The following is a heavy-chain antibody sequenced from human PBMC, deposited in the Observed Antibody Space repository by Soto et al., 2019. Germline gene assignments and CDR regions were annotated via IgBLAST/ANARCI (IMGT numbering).Heavy chain of an antibody. D-gene: IGHD3-10*01. Sequence: QVQLVQSGAEVKKPGSSVKVSCKASGGTFSTYSISWVRQVPGQGLEWMGRIIPILGIATYAQKFRDRVTITADKSTSTAYTAVSSLRSEDTAVYYCARDYRAYYFASGSSSDPDFWGQGTLVTVSS. CDR1: GGTFSTYS. J-gene: IGHJ4*02. V-gene: IGHV1-69*08. CDR2: IIPILGIA. CDR3: ARDYRAYYFASGSSSDPDF.